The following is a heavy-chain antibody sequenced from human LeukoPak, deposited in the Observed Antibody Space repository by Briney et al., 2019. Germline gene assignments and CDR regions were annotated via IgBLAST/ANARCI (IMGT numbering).Heavy chain of an antibody. CDR1: GFTFSSYA. CDR3: ARDRYSSGWYDFDY. V-gene: IGHV3-30-3*01. J-gene: IGHJ4*02. Sequence: GGSLRLSCAASGFTFSSYAMHWVRQAPGKGLEWVAVISYDGSNKYYADSVKGRFTISRDNSKNTLYLQMNSLRAEDTAVYYCARDRYSSGWYDFDYWGQGTLITVSS. D-gene: IGHD6-19*01. CDR2: ISYDGSNK.